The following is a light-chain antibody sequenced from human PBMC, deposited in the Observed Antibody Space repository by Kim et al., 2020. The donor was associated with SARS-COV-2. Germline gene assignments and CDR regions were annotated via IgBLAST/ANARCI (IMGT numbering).Light chain of an antibody. CDR3: NSRDSNDYVV. CDR1: SLRSYY. V-gene: IGLV3-19*01. Sequence: VALGQTVRITCQGDSLRSYYATWYQQKPGQAPKVVIYGKDNRPSGVPDRFSGSSSGNTAYLTITGTQAGDEADYYCNSRDSNDYVVFGGGTQLTV. J-gene: IGLJ2*01. CDR2: GKD.